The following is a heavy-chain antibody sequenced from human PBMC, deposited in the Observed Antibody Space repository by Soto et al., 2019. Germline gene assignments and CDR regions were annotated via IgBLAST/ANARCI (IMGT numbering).Heavy chain of an antibody. CDR2: INPSGGST. Sequence: ASVKVSCKASGYTFTSYYMHWVRQAPGQGLEWMGIINPSGGSTGYAQKFQGRVTMTRDTSTSTVYMELSSLRSEDTAVYYCARARRRYDSSGYSLLNWFDPWGQGTLVTVSS. CDR1: GYTFTSYY. J-gene: IGHJ5*02. D-gene: IGHD3-22*01. CDR3: ARARRRYDSSGYSLLNWFDP. V-gene: IGHV1-46*01.